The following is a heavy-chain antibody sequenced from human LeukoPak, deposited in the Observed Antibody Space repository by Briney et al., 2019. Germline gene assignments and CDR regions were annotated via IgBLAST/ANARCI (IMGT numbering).Heavy chain of an antibody. CDR1: GFTFSSYS. CDR2: ISSSSSYI. CDR3: ARDWGSSPSRGAFDI. J-gene: IGHJ3*02. Sequence: GGSLRLSCAASGFTFSSYSMNWVRQAPGKGLEWVSSISSSSSYIYYADSVKGRFTISRDNAKNSLYLQMNSLRAEDTAVYYCARDWGSSPSRGAFDIWGQGTMVTVSS. V-gene: IGHV3-21*01. D-gene: IGHD6-6*01.